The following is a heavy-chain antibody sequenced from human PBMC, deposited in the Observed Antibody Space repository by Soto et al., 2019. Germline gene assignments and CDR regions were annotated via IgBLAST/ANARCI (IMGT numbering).Heavy chain of an antibody. CDR2: VIPIFDIT. CDR3: ARDRDNSNWPNFDF. V-gene: IGHV1-69*02. CDR1: GYTFTSYT. J-gene: IGHJ4*02. Sequence: SVKVSCKASGYTFTSYTISWLRQAPGQGLEWMGRVIPIFDITSYTQRFQGRVTITADKSTTTVYMELSSLRSEDTAVYYCARDRDNSNWPNFDFWGQGTLVTVSS. D-gene: IGHD6-13*01.